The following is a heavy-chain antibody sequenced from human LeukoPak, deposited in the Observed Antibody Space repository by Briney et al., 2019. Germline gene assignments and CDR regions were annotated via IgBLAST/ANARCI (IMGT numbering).Heavy chain of an antibody. Sequence: PGGSLRLSCAASGFTFSSYRMNWVRQAPGKGLEWVSYISSSSSTIYYADSVKGRFTISRDNAKNSLYLQMNSLRAEDTAVYYCAKDRHAPGRYCSSTTCFPFDSWGQGTLVTVSS. CDR3: AKDRHAPGRYCSSTTCFPFDS. V-gene: IGHV3-48*01. CDR1: GFTFSSYR. CDR2: ISSSSSTI. J-gene: IGHJ5*01. D-gene: IGHD2-2*01.